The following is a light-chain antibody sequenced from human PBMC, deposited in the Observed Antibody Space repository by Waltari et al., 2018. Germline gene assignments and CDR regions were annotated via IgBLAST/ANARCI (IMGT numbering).Light chain of an antibody. Sequence: SYELTQPPSVSVSPGQTASIACPGDKLGDKYACWYQQKPGQSPVMVIYQDNKRPSGIPERFSGSNSGNTATLTISGTQAMDEADYYCQAWDNSTVVVGGGTKVTVL. J-gene: IGLJ2*01. V-gene: IGLV3-1*01. CDR1: KLGDKY. CDR3: QAWDNSTVV. CDR2: QDN.